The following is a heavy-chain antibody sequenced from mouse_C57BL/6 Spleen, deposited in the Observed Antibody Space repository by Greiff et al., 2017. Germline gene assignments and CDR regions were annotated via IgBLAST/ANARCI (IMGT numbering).Heavy chain of an antibody. CDR1: GYSFTGYY. J-gene: IGHJ2*01. V-gene: IGHV1-42*01. Sequence: VQLKESGPELVKPGASVKISCKASGYSFTGYYMNWVKQSPEKSLEWIGEINPSTGGTTYNQKFKAKATLTVDKSSSTAYMQLKSLTSEDSAVYYCARRNDGPYFDYWGQGTTLTVSS. CDR2: INPSTGGT. CDR3: ARRNDGPYFDY. D-gene: IGHD2-3*01.